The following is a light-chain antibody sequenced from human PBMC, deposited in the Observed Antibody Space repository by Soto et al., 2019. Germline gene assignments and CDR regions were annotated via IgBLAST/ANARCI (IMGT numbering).Light chain of an antibody. Sequence: QLVLTQPPSVSGAPGQRITISCTGSSSNIGAGYDVHWYRQLPGTAPKLLIYGNNNRPSGVPDRFSGSKSGTSASLAITGLQAEDEADYYCQSYDSSLSGVFGGGTKLTVL. CDR3: QSYDSSLSGV. CDR1: SSNIGAGYD. V-gene: IGLV1-40*01. CDR2: GNN. J-gene: IGLJ2*01.